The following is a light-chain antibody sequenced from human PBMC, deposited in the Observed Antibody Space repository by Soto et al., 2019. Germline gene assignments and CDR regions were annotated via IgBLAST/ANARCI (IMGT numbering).Light chain of an antibody. Sequence: EIVLTQSPATLSLSPGERATLSCRASQSVSSYLAWYQQKPGQAPRLLIYGAFSRATGIPDRFSGSGSGTDFTLTISRLEPEDFAVYYCQQYNNWPQTFGQGTKVDIK. CDR3: QQYNNWPQT. CDR1: QSVSSY. V-gene: IGKV3-11*01. J-gene: IGKJ1*01. CDR2: GAF.